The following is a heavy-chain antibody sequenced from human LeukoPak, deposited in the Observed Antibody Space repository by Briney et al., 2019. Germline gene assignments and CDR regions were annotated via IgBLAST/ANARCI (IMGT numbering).Heavy chain of an antibody. CDR3: ARDGPWKSDY. Sequence: SETLSLTCTVSGGSVSSSYYWGWIRQPPGKGLEWIGSICSGGNTCSNPSLASRVTISVDSSRSHFFLHLTSATAADTAVYFCARDGPWKSDYWGQGTLVTVSS. CDR1: GGSVSSSYY. D-gene: IGHD1-1*01. CDR2: ICSGGNT. V-gene: IGHV4-39*02. J-gene: IGHJ4*02.